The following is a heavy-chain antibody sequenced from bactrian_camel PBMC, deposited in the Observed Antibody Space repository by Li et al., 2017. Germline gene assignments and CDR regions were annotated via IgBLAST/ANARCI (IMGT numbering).Heavy chain of an antibody. CDR3: RQRLATSGAANVPIRT. D-gene: IGHD4*01. V-gene: IGHV3S42*01. CDR2: IEDDGRT. Sequence: DVQLVESGGGSVQAGGSLRLSCAASGTTRRSYSMGWFRQVPGKEREGVACIEDDGRTSYADSVEGRFTTPKDSAKNIQYLQMNSLKLEDTACTTVRQRLATSGAANVPIRTGARGPRSPSP. CDR1: GTTRRSYS. J-gene: IGHJ4*01.